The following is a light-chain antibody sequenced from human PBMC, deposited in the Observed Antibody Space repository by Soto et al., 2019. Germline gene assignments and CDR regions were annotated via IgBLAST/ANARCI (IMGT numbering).Light chain of an antibody. CDR1: QSVSNNY. CDR3: QQYGSSPRT. J-gene: IGKJ1*01. V-gene: IGKV3-20*01. Sequence: EIVLTQSPGTLSLSPGERATLCCRASQSVSNNYLAWYQQKPGQAPRLLIYGASGRAPGIPDRFRGSGSGTDFILTISRLEPEDFVVYYCQQYGSSPRTFGQGTKVELK. CDR2: GAS.